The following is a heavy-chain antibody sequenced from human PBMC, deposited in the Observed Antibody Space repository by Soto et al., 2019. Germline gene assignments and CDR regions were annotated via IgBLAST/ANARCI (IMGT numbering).Heavy chain of an antibody. Sequence: GGSLRLSCTASGFTFSNYWMTWVRQAPGKGLEWVANIKQDGSERYYVDSVQGRFTVSRDNAKNSLYLQMNSLRAEDTAVYTCARGTIIIVPGDINYYFYYMDVWGKGTMVTVSS. D-gene: IGHD3-22*01. CDR1: GFTFSNYW. V-gene: IGHV3-7*01. J-gene: IGHJ6*03. CDR3: ARGTIIIVPGDINYYFYYMDV. CDR2: IKQDGSER.